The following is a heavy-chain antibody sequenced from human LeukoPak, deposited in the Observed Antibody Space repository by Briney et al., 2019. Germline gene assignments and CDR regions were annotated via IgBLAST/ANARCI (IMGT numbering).Heavy chain of an antibody. J-gene: IGHJ4*02. Sequence: GASVKVSCKASGYTFTGYYIHLVRQAPGQGFEWMAIINPSDGSTTNSQKFQGRVTMTRDTSTSTVYMELSGLRSEDTALYYCATDFTTYYYDSSGYVRDYWGQGTLVTVSS. D-gene: IGHD3-22*01. CDR3: ATDFTTYYYDSSGYVRDY. CDR1: GYTFTGYY. CDR2: INPSDGST. V-gene: IGHV1-46*01.